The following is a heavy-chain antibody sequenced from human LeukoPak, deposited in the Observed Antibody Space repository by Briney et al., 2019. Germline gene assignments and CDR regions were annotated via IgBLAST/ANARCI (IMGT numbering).Heavy chain of an antibody. CDR2: INPNGGGT. CDR1: GYTFTGYY. D-gene: IGHD1-7*01. J-gene: IGHJ5*02. V-gene: IGHV1-2*02. Sequence: GASVKVSCKASGYTFTGYYMHWVRQAPGQGLEWMGWINPNGGGTNYAQKFQGRVTMTRDTSISTAYMELSRLRSDDTAVYYCAREGEYNWNLRNWFDPWGQGTLVTVSS. CDR3: AREGEYNWNLRNWFDP.